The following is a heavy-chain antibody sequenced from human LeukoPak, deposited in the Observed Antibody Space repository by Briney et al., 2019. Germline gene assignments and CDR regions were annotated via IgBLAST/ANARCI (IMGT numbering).Heavy chain of an antibody. J-gene: IGHJ3*02. CDR3: ARDTVTLIVNRAFDI. D-gene: IGHD3-22*01. V-gene: IGHV4-59*01. CDR1: GGSISNYC. CDR2: IYYSGST. Sequence: SETLSLTCTVSGGSISNYCWSWIRQPPGKGLEWIGYIYYSGSTNYNPSLKSRVTISVDTSKNQFSLRLSSVTAADTALYYCARDTVTLIVNRAFDIWGQGTMVTVSS.